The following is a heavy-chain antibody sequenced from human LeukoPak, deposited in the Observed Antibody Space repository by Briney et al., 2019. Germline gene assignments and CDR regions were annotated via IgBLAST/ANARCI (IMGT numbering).Heavy chain of an antibody. V-gene: IGHV3-23*01. Sequence: GGSLRLSCAGSGFTFRSYAMSWVRQSPVKGLEWVSAISDSGDGTYYADSVKARFTISRDNSQNTVYLQMNSLKAEDTALYYCAKAGAGTVFDDWGQGTLVTVSS. CDR1: GFTFRSYA. J-gene: IGHJ4*02. CDR2: ISDSGDGT. CDR3: AKAGAGTVFDD. D-gene: IGHD1-26*01.